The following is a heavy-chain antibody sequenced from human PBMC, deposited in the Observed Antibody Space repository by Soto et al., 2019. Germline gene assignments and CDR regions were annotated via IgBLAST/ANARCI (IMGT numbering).Heavy chain of an antibody. Sequence: GESLKISCKGSGYSFTSYWISWVRQMPGKGLEWMGRIDPSDSYTNYNPSFQGHVTISADKSISTAYLQWSSLKASDTAMYYCARVDYYGSGSYRLDYWGQGTLVTVSS. J-gene: IGHJ4*02. V-gene: IGHV5-10-1*01. CDR1: GYSFTSYW. CDR2: IDPSDSYT. CDR3: ARVDYYGSGSYRLDY. D-gene: IGHD3-10*01.